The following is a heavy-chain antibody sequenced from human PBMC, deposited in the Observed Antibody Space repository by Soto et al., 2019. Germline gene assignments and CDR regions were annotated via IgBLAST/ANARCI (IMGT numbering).Heavy chain of an antibody. CDR1: GYTFTTYT. CDR2: INAGNGET. Sequence: ASVKVSRKASGYTFTTYTIQWVRQAPGQRLEWMGWINAGNGETKYSQNFQGRVTITRDTSASTAYMELNSLRSEDTAVYYCARSTTSCYSLCWFDPWGQGTLVTVSS. D-gene: IGHD2-2*02. J-gene: IGHJ5*02. V-gene: IGHV1-3*01. CDR3: ARSTTSCYSLCWFDP.